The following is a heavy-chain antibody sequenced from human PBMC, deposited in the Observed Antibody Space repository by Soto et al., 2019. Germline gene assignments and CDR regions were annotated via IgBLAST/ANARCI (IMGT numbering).Heavy chain of an antibody. CDR3: AKDWGSSGWYNGFDP. CDR2: ISHDGGAT. D-gene: IGHD6-13*01. CDR1: GFIFSTSG. Sequence: QVQLVESGGGVVQSGRSLRLSCAASGFIFSTSGMHWIRQAPGKGLEWVAMISHDGGATYYVDSVKGRFTISRDTDKNTLHLQMDSLRPEDTATYYCAKDWGSSGWYNGFDPWGQGTLVTVSS. V-gene: IGHV3-30*18. J-gene: IGHJ5*02.